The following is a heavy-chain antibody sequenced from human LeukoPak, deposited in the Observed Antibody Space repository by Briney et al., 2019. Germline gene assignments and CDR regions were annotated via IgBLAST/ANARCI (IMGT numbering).Heavy chain of an antibody. CDR2: IYHSGST. CDR3: ARMHYVWGSYRPYYFDY. J-gene: IGHJ4*02. V-gene: IGHV4-4*02. D-gene: IGHD3-16*02. Sequence: PSDTLSLTCAVSGGSISSSNWWSWVRQPPGKGLEWIGEIYHSGSTNYNPSLKSRVTISVDKSKNQFSLKLSSVTAADTAVYYCARMHYVWGSYRPYYFDYWGQGTLVTVSS. CDR1: GGSISSSNW.